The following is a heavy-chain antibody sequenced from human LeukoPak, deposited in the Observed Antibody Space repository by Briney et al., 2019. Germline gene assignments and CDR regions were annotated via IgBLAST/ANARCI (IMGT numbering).Heavy chain of an antibody. CDR2: IYHSGST. D-gene: IGHD4-17*01. V-gene: IGHV4-38-2*01. Sequence: SETLSLTCAVSGYSISSGYYWGWIRQPPGKGLEWIGSIYHSGSTYYNPSLKSRVTISVDTSKKQFSLKLSSVAAADTAVYYCAPIFGDYSDFDSWGQGTLVTVSS. CDR3: APIFGDYSDFDS. CDR1: GYSISSGYY. J-gene: IGHJ4*02.